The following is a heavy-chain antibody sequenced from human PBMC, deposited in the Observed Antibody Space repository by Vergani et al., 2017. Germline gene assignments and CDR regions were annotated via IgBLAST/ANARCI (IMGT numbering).Heavy chain of an antibody. J-gene: IGHJ4*02. CDR2: INPSGGHT. V-gene: IGHV1-46*03. CDR3: ARGDYGILTGYRY. CDR1: YY. Sequence: YYMHWVRQAPGQGLEWMGIINPSGGHTNYAQKFQGRVTMTRDTSTSTVYMELSSLRSEDTAIYYCARGDYGILTGYRYWGQGTLVPVSA. D-gene: IGHD3-9*01.